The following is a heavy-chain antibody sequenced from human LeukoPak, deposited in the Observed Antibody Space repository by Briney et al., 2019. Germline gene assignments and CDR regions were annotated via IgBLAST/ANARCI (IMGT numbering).Heavy chain of an antibody. D-gene: IGHD1-26*01. Sequence: ASVKVSCKASGYTFTGYYMHWVRQAPGQGLEWMGWINPNNGGTNYAQKFQGRVTMTRDTSISTAYMDLSGLESDDTAVYYCAREGYGGGQDFDVWGQGTMVTVSS. CDR2: INPNNGGT. CDR3: AREGYGGGQDFDV. J-gene: IGHJ3*01. CDR1: GYTFTGYY. V-gene: IGHV1-2*02.